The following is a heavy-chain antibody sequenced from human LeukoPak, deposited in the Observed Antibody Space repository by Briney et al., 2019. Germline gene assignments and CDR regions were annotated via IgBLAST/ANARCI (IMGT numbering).Heavy chain of an antibody. CDR3: AKSRLLWFGELSH. J-gene: IGHJ4*02. D-gene: IGHD3-10*01. CDR2: ISWNSGSI. CDR1: GFTFDDYA. V-gene: IGHV3-9*01. Sequence: GGSLRLSCAASGFTFDDYATHWVRQAPGKGLEWVSGISWNSGSIGYADSVKGRFTISRDNAKNSLYLQMNSLRAEDTALYYCAKSRLLWFGELSHWGQGTLVTVSS.